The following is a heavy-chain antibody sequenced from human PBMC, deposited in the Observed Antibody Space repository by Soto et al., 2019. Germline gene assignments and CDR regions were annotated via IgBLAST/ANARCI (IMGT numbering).Heavy chain of an antibody. D-gene: IGHD2-2*02. CDR3: ARLSGCSSTSCYTHMDV. Sequence: VESLKISCKGSGYIFTSYWICCFLQMPVKVLEWMGIIYPGDSDTRYSPSFQGQVTISADKSISTAYLQWSSLKASDTAMYYCARLSGCSSTSCYTHMDVWGQGTTVTVSS. J-gene: IGHJ6*02. CDR1: GYIFTSYW. V-gene: IGHV5-51*01. CDR2: IYPGDSDT.